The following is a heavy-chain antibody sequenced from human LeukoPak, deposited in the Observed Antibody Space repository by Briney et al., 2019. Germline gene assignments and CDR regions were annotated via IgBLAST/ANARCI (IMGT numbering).Heavy chain of an antibody. D-gene: IGHD5-12*01. J-gene: IGHJ5*02. CDR1: GGSMSSGDYY. CDR3: ARGGYVVNWFDP. CDR2: IYHTGST. V-gene: IGHV4-30-4*01. Sequence: SETLSLTCSVSGGSMSSGDYYWTCIRQPPGKGLEWIGYIYHTGSTYYNPSHKSRITISLDTSKNQFSLRLNSVTAADTAVYYCARGGYVVNWFDPWGQGTLVTVSS.